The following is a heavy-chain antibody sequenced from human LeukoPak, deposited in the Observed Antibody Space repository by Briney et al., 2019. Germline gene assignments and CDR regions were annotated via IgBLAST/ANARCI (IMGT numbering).Heavy chain of an antibody. Sequence: GGSLRLPCAAPGHTFSQVYMVCLGQAPGKGLELVSYISSSSSYTNYADSVKGRFTISRDNAKNSLYLQMNSLRAEDTAVYYCARARPGYYFDLWGRGPLVTVSS. V-gene: IGHV3-11*05. CDR1: GHTFSQVY. D-gene: IGHD1-14*01. CDR2: ISSSSSYT. J-gene: IGHJ4*02. CDR3: ARARPGYYFDL.